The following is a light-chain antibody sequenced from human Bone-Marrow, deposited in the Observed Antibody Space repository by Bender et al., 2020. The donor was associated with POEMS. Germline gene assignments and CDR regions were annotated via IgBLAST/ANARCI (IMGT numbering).Light chain of an antibody. CDR3: SAWNDSLSGWV. CDR1: SSNIGNHG. CDR2: YDD. V-gene: IGLV1-36*01. J-gene: IGLJ3*02. Sequence: QSVVTQPPSLSEAPRQRVTISCSGSSSNIGNHGVNWYQQLPGEAPKLLIYYDDLLTPGVSDRFSASKSGTSASLAISGRQSGDGALYYCSAWNDSLSGWVFGGGNKLTVL.